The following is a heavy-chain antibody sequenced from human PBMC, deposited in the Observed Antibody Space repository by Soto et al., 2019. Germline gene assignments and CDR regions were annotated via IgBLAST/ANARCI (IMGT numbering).Heavy chain of an antibody. V-gene: IGHV4-31*03. J-gene: IGHJ6*02. CDR3: ARGSSIAGLYYGMDV. CDR2: NYYSGIT. D-gene: IGHD6-6*01. Sequence: QVQLQESGPGLVKPSQTLSLTCTVSGGSISSGGYYWTWIRQHPGKGLEWIGYNYYSGITYYNPSPKSRVTLSLDTSKXQFYLKLSSVTAADTAGYYCARGSSIAGLYYGMDVWGQGTTVTVSS. CDR1: GGSISSGGYY.